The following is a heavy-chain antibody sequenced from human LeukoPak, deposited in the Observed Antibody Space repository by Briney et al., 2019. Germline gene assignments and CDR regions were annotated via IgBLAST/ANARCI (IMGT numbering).Heavy chain of an antibody. Sequence: ASVKVSCKASGYTFTSYHMHWVRQAPGQGLEWMGIINPSGGSTSYAQKFQGRVTMTRDMSTSTVYMELSSLRSEDTAVYYCAREGRDFWSGYYVAGTFDYWGQGTLVTVSS. CDR1: GYTFTSYH. CDR3: AREGRDFWSGYYVAGTFDY. CDR2: INPSGGST. D-gene: IGHD3-3*01. J-gene: IGHJ4*02. V-gene: IGHV1-46*01.